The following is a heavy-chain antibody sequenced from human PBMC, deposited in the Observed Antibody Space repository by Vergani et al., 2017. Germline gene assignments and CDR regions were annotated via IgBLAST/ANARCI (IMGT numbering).Heavy chain of an antibody. V-gene: IGHV4-39*01. CDR2: IYYTGTT. CDR3: ARSVGGYQLLWFDP. Sequence: QLQLQESGPGLVKPSETLSLTCTVAGVSIGSNSYYWGWIRQPPGKGLEWIGTIYYTGTTYYNEAHKSRLTISVDTSKNQFTQKLTSVTAADTAVYYCARSVGGYQLLWFDPWGQGTLVTVSS. D-gene: IGHD2-2*01. CDR1: GVSIGSNSYY. J-gene: IGHJ5*02.